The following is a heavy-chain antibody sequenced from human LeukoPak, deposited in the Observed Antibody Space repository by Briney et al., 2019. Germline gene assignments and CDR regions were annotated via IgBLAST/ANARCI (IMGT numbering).Heavy chain of an antibody. Sequence: GASVKVSCKASGNTFTRYYIHWVRQAPGQGLEWMGWISAYNGNTNYAQKLQGRVTMTTDTSTSTAYMELRSLRSDDTAVYYCARGCGSRGGSCYPDYWGQGTLVTVSS. CDR1: GNTFTRYY. J-gene: IGHJ4*02. CDR2: ISAYNGNT. CDR3: ARGCGSRGGSCYPDY. D-gene: IGHD2-15*01. V-gene: IGHV1-18*04.